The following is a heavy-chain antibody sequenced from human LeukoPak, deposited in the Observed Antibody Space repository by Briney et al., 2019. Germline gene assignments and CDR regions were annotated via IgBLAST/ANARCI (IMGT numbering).Heavy chain of an antibody. J-gene: IGHJ4*02. V-gene: IGHV4-59*08. CDR3: ARRTGGIIDY. CDR1: GGSISSYY. D-gene: IGHD1-14*01. Sequence: SETLSLTCTVSGGSISSYYWSWIRQPPGKGLEWIGYIYYSGSTNYNPSLKSRVTISVDTSKNQFSLKLSSVTAADTAVYYCARRTGGIIDYWGQGTLVTVSS. CDR2: IYYSGST.